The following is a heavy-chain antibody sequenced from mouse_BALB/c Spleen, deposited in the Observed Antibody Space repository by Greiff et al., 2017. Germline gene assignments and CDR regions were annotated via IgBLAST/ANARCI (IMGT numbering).Heavy chain of an antibody. CDR1: GYTFTSYW. V-gene: IGHV1-87*01. CDR2: IYPGDGDT. Sequence: VQLQQSGAELARPGASVKLSCKASGYTFTSYWMQWVKQRPGQGLEWIGAIYPGDGDTRYTQKFKGKATLTADKSSSTAYMQLSSLASEDSAVYYCEREGLLYAMDYWGQGTSVTVSS. J-gene: IGHJ4*01. D-gene: IGHD3-3*01. CDR3: EREGLLYAMDY.